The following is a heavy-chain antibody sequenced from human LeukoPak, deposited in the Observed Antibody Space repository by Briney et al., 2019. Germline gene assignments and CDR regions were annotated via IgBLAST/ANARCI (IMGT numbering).Heavy chain of an antibody. CDR3: ARAAETDYYDSSGYYWGYYLDY. D-gene: IGHD3-22*01. V-gene: IGHV1-18*04. Sequence: ASVKVSCKASGYTFTSYYMHWVRQAPGQGLEWMGWISAYNGNTNYAQKLQGRVTMTTDTSTSTAYMELRSLRSDDTAVYYCARAAETDYYDSSGYYWGYYLDYWGQGTLVTVSS. J-gene: IGHJ4*02. CDR1: GYTFTSYY. CDR2: ISAYNGNT.